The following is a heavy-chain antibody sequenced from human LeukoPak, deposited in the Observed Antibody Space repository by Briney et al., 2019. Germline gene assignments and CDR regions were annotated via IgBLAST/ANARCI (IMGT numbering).Heavy chain of an antibody. CDR1: EFTCSNYW. CDR2: ISSSSSYI. D-gene: IGHD5/OR15-5a*01. J-gene: IGHJ4*02. Sequence: GGSLRLSCVASEFTCSNYWMSWVRQAPGKGLEWVSSISSSSSYIYYADSVKGRFTISRDNAKNSLYLQMNSLRAEDTAVYYCARDSVHCCIFDYWGQGTLVTVSS. CDR3: ARDSVHCCIFDY. V-gene: IGHV3-21*01.